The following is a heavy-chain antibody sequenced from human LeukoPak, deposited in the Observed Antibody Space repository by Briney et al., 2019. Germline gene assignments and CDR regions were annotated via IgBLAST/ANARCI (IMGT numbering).Heavy chain of an antibody. D-gene: IGHD4-23*01. CDR1: GFTFSSHA. CDR3: AKDWTYAANLNYFDN. V-gene: IGHV3-23*01. J-gene: IGHJ4*02. Sequence: PGGSLRLSCEASGFTFSSHAMSWVRQAPGKGLEWVSGISGSGDRTYYTDSVRGRFTISRDNSKNTVYLQMNSLRAEDTALYYCAKDWTYAANLNYFDNWGPGALVTVSS. CDR2: ISGSGDRT.